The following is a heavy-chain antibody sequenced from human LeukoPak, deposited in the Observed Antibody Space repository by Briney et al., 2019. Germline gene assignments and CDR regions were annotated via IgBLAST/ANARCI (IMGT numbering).Heavy chain of an antibody. V-gene: IGHV3-48*01. CDR3: AKYGSGSNYRDPFDS. Sequence: PGGSLRLSCVASGFNFDEYTMNWVRQAPGKGLEWISCIYRDSSVKHYADSVRVRFTVSRDNAKNSVYLQMNSLRAADTAVYFCAKYGSGSNYRDPFDSWGQGTMVTVSS. CDR2: IYRDSSVK. D-gene: IGHD3-10*01. CDR1: GFNFDEYT. J-gene: IGHJ4*02.